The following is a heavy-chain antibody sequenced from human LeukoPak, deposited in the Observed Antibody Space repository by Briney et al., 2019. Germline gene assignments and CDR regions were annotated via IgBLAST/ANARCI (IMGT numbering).Heavy chain of an antibody. Sequence: SETLSLTCAVYGGSFSGYYWSWIRQPPGKGLEWIGEINHSGSTNYNPSLKSRVTISVDTSKNQFSLKLSSVTAADTAVYYCARGGPNSSWRYFQHWGQGTLVTVSS. CDR2: INHSGST. CDR3: ARGGPNSSWRYFQH. D-gene: IGHD6-13*01. J-gene: IGHJ1*01. CDR1: GGSFSGYY. V-gene: IGHV4-34*01.